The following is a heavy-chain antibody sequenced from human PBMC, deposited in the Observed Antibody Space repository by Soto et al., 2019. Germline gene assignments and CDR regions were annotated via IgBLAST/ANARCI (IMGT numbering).Heavy chain of an antibody. J-gene: IGHJ4*02. CDR1: GFTFSSYD. V-gene: IGHV3-13*01. Sequence: GGSLRLSCAASGFTFSSYDMHWVRQATGKGLEWVSAIGTAGDTYYPGSVKGRFTISRENAKNSLYLQMNSLRAGDTAVYYCARAWQGAYYFDYWGQGTLVTVSS. CDR3: ARAWQGAYYFDY. D-gene: IGHD3-16*01. CDR2: IGTAGDT.